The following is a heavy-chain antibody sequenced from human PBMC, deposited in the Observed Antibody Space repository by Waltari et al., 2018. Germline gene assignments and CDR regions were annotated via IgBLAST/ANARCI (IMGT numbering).Heavy chain of an antibody. Sequence: QVQLVQSGAEVKKPGSSVKVSCKASGGTFSSYAISWVRQAPGQGLEWMGRIIPSFGTANYAQKFQGRVTITADKSTSTAYMELSSLRSEDTAVYYCARDTTAAAGHFDYWGQGTLVTVSS. CDR1: GGTFSSYA. CDR3: ARDTTAAAGHFDY. CDR2: IIPSFGTA. V-gene: IGHV1-69*08. J-gene: IGHJ4*02. D-gene: IGHD6-13*01.